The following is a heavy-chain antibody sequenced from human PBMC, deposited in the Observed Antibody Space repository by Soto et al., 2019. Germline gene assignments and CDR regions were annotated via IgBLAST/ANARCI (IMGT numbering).Heavy chain of an antibody. J-gene: IGHJ4*02. Sequence: QVQLQESGPGLVKPSETLSLTCTVSGGSISSYYWSWIRQPPGKGLEWIGYIYYSGSTNYNPSLSSRVTICVDTYKNQFPLNLSSVTAADTAVYYCARRYGGNLDYCGQGTLVTVSS. CDR2: IYYSGST. CDR1: GGSISSYY. D-gene: IGHD1-26*01. V-gene: IGHV4-59*08. CDR3: ARRYGGNLDY.